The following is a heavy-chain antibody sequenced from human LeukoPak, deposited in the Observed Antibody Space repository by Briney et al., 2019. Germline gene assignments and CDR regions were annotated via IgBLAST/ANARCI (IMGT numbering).Heavy chain of an antibody. CDR1: GFTFSSYA. J-gene: IGHJ2*01. D-gene: IGHD6-19*01. CDR2: ISGSGGST. Sequence: GGSLRLSCAASGFTFSSYAMSWVRQAPGKGLEWVSAISGSGGSTYYADSVKGRFTISRDNSKNTLYLQMNSLRAEDTAVYYCALGPPYSSGWNWYFDLWGRGTLVTVSS. V-gene: IGHV3-23*01. CDR3: ALGPPYSSGWNWYFDL.